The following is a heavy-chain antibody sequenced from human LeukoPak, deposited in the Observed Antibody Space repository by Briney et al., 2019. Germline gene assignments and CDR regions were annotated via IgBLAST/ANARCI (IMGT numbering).Heavy chain of an antibody. CDR1: GFTFGSYT. Sequence: GGSLRLSCAVSGFTFGSYTMNWVRQAPGKGLEWVSHISSTSTTYYADSVKGRFTTSRDNAKNLLYLQMNSLRDEDTAIYYCAAAGDYWGQGTLVTVSS. D-gene: IGHD3-10*01. CDR3: AAAGDY. V-gene: IGHV3-48*02. J-gene: IGHJ4*02. CDR2: ISSTSTT.